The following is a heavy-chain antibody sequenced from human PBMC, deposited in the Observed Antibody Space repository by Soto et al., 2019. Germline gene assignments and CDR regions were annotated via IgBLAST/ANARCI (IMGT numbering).Heavy chain of an antibody. CDR2: ISGYNGNT. Sequence: QVQLVQSGAEVKKPGASVTVSCKTSGYTFSNYGINWVRQAPGQGLEWMGWISGYNGNTNYAQTVQGSVTMTTDTSTGTVYMELRSLKSDDTAIYYCSRFLMVGGWFDPNYYHGMDVWGQGTTVTVSS. D-gene: IGHD6-19*01. V-gene: IGHV1-18*01. J-gene: IGHJ6*02. CDR1: GYTFSNYG. CDR3: SRFLMVGGWFDPNYYHGMDV.